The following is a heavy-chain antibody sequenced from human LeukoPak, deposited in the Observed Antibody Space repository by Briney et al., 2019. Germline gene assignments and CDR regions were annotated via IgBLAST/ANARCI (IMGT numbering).Heavy chain of an antibody. CDR2: ISYGGSNK. J-gene: IGHJ3*02. Sequence: PGRSLRLSCAASGFTFSSYAMHWVRQAPGKGLEGVAVISYGGSNKYYADSVKGRFTISRDNSKNTLYLQMNSLRAEDTAVYYCAREGDTMIGGAFDIWGQGTMVTVSS. CDR1: GFTFSSYA. CDR3: AREGDTMIGGAFDI. D-gene: IGHD3-22*01. V-gene: IGHV3-30-3*01.